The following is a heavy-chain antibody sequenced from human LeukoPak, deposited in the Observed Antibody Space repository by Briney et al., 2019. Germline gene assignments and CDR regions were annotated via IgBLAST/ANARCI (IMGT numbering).Heavy chain of an antibody. CDR2: ISTSSNTM. CDR1: GFTFSSYS. CDR3: ARRQDSSGWYRLDY. Sequence: GVSLRLSCAASGFTFSSYSMNWVRQAPGKGLEWVSYISTSSNTMYYADSVKGRFTISRDNAKNSLYLQMNSLRDEDTAVYYCARRQDSSGWYRLDYWGQGTLVTVSS. J-gene: IGHJ4*02. V-gene: IGHV3-48*02. D-gene: IGHD6-19*01.